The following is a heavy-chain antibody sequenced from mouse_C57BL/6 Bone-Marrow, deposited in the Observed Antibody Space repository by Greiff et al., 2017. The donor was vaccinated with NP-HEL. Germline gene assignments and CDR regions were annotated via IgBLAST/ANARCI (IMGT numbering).Heavy chain of an antibody. CDR3: ARALRRHFDY. Sequence: EVKLMESGGDLVKPGGSLKLSCAASGFTFSSYGMSWVRQTPDKRLEWVATISSGGSYTYYPDSVKGRFTISRDNAKNTLYLQMSSLKSEDTAMYYCARALRRHFDYWGQGTTLTVSS. J-gene: IGHJ2*01. V-gene: IGHV5-6*01. CDR2: ISSGGSYT. CDR1: GFTFSSYG. D-gene: IGHD3-2*02.